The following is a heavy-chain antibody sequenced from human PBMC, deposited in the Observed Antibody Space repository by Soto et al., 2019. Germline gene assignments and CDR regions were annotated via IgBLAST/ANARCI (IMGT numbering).Heavy chain of an antibody. CDR1: GYTFTSYG. J-gene: IGHJ6*02. Sequence: ASVKVSCKASGYTFTSYGISWVRQAPGQGLEWMGWISAYNGNTNYAQKLQGRVTMTTDTSTSTAYMELRSLRSDDTAVYYCAGDFLYCTNGVCYIRAAEYYYYGMDVWGQGTTVTVSS. CDR3: AGDFLYCTNGVCYIRAAEYYYYGMDV. CDR2: ISAYNGNT. V-gene: IGHV1-18*01. D-gene: IGHD2-8*01.